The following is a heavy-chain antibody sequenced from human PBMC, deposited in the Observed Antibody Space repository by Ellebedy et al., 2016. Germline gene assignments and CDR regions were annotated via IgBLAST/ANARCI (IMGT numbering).Heavy chain of an antibody. CDR2: IKSKTDGGTT. CDR3: TTAPDY. J-gene: IGHJ4*02. CDR1: EFSFTNAW. V-gene: IGHV3-15*01. Sequence: GESLKISCEASEFSFTNAWMSWVRQAPGKGLQWVGRIKSKTDGGTTDYAAPVKGRFTISRDDSKNTLYLQMNSLKTEDTAVYYCTTAPDYWGQGTLVTVSS.